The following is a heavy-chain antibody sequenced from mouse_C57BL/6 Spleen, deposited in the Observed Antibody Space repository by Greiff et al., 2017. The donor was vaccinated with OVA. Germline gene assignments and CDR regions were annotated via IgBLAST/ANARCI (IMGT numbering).Heavy chain of an antibody. Sequence: EVKLQESGPGLVKPSQSLSLTCSVTGYSITSGYYWNWIRQFPGNKLEWMGYISYDGSNNYNPSLKNRISITRDTSKNQFFLKLNSVTTEDTATYYCAREGNWDEGWYFDVWGTGTTVTVSS. D-gene: IGHD4-1*01. CDR2: ISYDGSN. V-gene: IGHV3-6*01. CDR3: AREGNWDEGWYFDV. J-gene: IGHJ1*03. CDR1: GYSITSGYY.